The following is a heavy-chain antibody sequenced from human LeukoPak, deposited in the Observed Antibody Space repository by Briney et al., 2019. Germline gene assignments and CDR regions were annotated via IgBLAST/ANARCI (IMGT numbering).Heavy chain of an antibody. Sequence: ASVEVSCKVSGYTLTEVSMHWVRQAPGKGLEWMGRFDPEDGETIYAQKFEGRVTMTEDTSTDTAYMELSSLRSEDTAVYYCATREATKNYYSYYMDVWGKGTTVTVSS. D-gene: IGHD1-1*01. CDR3: ATREATKNYYSYYMDV. V-gene: IGHV1-24*01. CDR2: FDPEDGET. J-gene: IGHJ6*03. CDR1: GYTLTEVS.